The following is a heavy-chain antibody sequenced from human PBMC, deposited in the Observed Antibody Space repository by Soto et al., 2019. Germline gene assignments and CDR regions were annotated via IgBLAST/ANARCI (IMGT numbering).Heavy chain of an antibody. CDR1: GFTFSSYS. D-gene: IGHD6-19*01. J-gene: IGHJ4*02. Sequence: EVQLVESGGGLVKPGGSLRLSCAASGFTFSSYSMNWVRPAPGKGLEWVSSISSSSSYIYYADSVKGRFTISRDNAKNSLYLQMNSLRAEDTAVYYCARGVAGTCFDYWGQGTLVTVSS. CDR3: ARGVAGTCFDY. CDR2: ISSSSSYI. V-gene: IGHV3-21*01.